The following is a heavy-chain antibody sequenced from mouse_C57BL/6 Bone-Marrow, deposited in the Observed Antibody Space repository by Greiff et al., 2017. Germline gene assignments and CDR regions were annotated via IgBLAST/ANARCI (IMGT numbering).Heavy chain of an antibody. Sequence: VKLQESGPELVKPGASVKISCKASGYAFSSSWMNWVKQRPGKGLEWIGRIYPGDGDTNYNGKFKGKATLTADKSSSTAYMQLSSLTSEDSAVDFCARGGYEAWFAYWGQGTLVTVSA. D-gene: IGHD2-2*01. V-gene: IGHV1-82*01. CDR3: ARGGYEAWFAY. J-gene: IGHJ3*01. CDR2: IYPGDGDT. CDR1: GYAFSSSW.